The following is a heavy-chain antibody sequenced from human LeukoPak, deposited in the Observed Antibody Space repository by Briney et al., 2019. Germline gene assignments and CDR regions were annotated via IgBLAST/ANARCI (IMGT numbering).Heavy chain of an antibody. Sequence: SVKVSCKASGGTFSSYAISWVRQAPGPGLEWMGGIIPIFGTANYAQKFQGRDTITADESTSTAYMELSSLRSEDTAVYYCATVGSGSYYNLRVEAFDIWGQGTMVTVSS. CDR1: GGTFSSYA. J-gene: IGHJ3*02. CDR2: IIPIFGTA. CDR3: ATVGSGSYYNLRVEAFDI. V-gene: IGHV1-69*01. D-gene: IGHD3-10*01.